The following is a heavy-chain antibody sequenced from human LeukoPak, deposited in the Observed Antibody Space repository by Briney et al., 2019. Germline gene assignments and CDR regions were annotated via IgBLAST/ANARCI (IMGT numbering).Heavy chain of an antibody. D-gene: IGHD1-26*01. CDR2: FDPEDGET. CDR3: ARDVGPPGGIDS. Sequence: ASVKVSCKVSGYTLTELFIHWVRQTPGKGLEWMGGFDPEDGETIYAQKFQGRVTMTEDTSTDTAYMELSSLRSEDTAVYYCARDVGPPGGIDSWGQGTLVTVSS. V-gene: IGHV1-24*01. CDR1: GYTLTELF. J-gene: IGHJ4*02.